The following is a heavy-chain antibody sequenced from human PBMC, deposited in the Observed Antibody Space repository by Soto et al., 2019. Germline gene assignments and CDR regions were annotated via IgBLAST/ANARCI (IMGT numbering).Heavy chain of an antibody. CDR2: INHSGST. CDR3: ARGYRVGRRVEP. J-gene: IGHJ5*02. D-gene: IGHD1-1*01. Sequence: KPSEPVSLTCAVYGGTFSGYYWSWLRQPPGKGLEWIGEINHSGSTNYNPSLKSRVTISVDTSKNQFSLKLSSVTAADTAVYYCARGYRVGRRVEPWGHGTRVTVPT. V-gene: IGHV4-34*01. CDR1: GGTFSGYY.